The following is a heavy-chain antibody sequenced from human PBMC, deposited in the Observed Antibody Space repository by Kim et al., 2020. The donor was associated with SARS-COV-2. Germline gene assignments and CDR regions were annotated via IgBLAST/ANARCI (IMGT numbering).Heavy chain of an antibody. J-gene: IGHJ4*02. Sequence: GGSLRLSCAASGFTVSSNYMSWLRQAPGKGLEWLSVIYSGDKPYYVESVKGRLTISRDNSKNTLSLQMTTLRVQATAGYYCAPNLAPAGLVWAQGTLVT. CDR2: IYSGDKP. CDR1: GFTVSSNY. D-gene: IGHD6-13*01. V-gene: IGHV3-66*01. CDR3: APNLAPAGLV.